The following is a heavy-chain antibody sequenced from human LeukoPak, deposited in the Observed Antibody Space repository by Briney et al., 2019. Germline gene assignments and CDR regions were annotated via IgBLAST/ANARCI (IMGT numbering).Heavy chain of an antibody. CDR3: AKGQKQQPDRNWFDP. Sequence: PGGSLRLSCAASGFTFSSYWMSWVRQAPGKGLEWVANIKPDGSEKYYADSVKGRFTISRDNAKNSLYLQMNSLRAEDMALYYCAKGQKQQPDRNWFDPWGQGTLVTVSS. V-gene: IGHV3-7*03. CDR1: GFTFSSYW. D-gene: IGHD6-13*01. J-gene: IGHJ5*02. CDR2: IKPDGSEK.